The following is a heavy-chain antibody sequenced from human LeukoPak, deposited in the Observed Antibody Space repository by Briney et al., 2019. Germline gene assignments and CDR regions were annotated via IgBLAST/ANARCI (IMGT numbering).Heavy chain of an antibody. Sequence: ASVKVSCKASGYTFTSYGISWVRQAPGQGLEWMGWISAYIGKTNYAQKLQGRVTITTDTSTSTAYMELRSLRSDDTAAYYCLRGTRDYDFWSGWFMVFDPWGQGHLVTVSS. D-gene: IGHD3-3*01. CDR2: ISAYIGKT. CDR3: LRGTRDYDFWSGWFMVFDP. CDR1: GYTFTSYG. J-gene: IGHJ5*02. V-gene: IGHV1-18*01.